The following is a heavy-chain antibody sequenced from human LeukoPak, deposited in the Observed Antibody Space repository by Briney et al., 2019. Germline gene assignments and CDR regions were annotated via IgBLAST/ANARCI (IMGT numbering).Heavy chain of an antibody. CDR3: ARDLESGYGIDY. CDR2: INPNSGGT. Sequence: ASVKVSCKASGYTFTGYYMHWVRQAPGQGLEWMGWINPNSGGTNYAQKFQGRVTMTRDTSISTAYMELSRLRSDDTAVYYCARDLESGYGIDYWGQGTLVTVSS. D-gene: IGHD3-3*01. CDR1: GYTFTGYY. J-gene: IGHJ4*02. V-gene: IGHV1-2*02.